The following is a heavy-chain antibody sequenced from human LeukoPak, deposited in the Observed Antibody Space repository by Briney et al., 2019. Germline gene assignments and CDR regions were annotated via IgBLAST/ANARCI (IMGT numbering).Heavy chain of an antibody. CDR3: ARARGVSTGYRPIDY. CDR2: IWYDGSNK. J-gene: IGHJ4*02. CDR1: GFTFSTSG. V-gene: IGHV3-33*01. Sequence: SGGSLRLSCAAPGFTFSTSGMHWVRQAPGKGLEWVAVIWYDGSNKHYAESVKGRFSISRDNSKSTLYLQMNSLRAEDTAVYYCARARGVSTGYRPIDYWGQGTLVTVSS. D-gene: IGHD3-22*01.